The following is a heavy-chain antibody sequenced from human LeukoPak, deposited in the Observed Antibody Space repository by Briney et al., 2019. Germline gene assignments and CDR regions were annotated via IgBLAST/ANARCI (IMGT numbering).Heavy chain of an antibody. D-gene: IGHD2-15*01. CDR3: AKPTRGSGGSFLIDY. CDR1: GFIFSDYG. Sequence: PGGSLRLSCEASGFIFSDYGMHWVRQAPGKGLEWVAIIWYDGSYKYYADSVKGRFTVSRDNSKNTLYLQMNSLRAEDTAMYYCAKPTRGSGGSFLIDYWGQGTLVTVSS. J-gene: IGHJ4*02. V-gene: IGHV3-33*03. CDR2: IWYDGSYK.